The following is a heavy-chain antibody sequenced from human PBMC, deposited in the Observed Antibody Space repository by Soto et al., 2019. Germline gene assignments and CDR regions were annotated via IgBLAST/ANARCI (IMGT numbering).Heavy chain of an antibody. CDR2: INSDGSRI. J-gene: IGHJ4*02. CDR1: VFTFSNYW. D-gene: IGHD1-26*01. V-gene: IGHV3-74*01. CDR3: TRVRDSETYFDY. Sequence: EVQLVESGGGLVQPGGSLRLSCAASVFTFSNYWMKWVRQGPGKGLVWVSRINSDGSRIDYAESVKGQFTISRDNAKNTLYLQMHSMRAEDTAVYYCTRVRDSETYFDYLGQGTLVNVSS.